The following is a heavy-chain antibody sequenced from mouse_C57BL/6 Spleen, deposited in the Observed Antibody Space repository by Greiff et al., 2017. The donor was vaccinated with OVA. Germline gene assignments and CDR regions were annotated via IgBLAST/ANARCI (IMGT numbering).Heavy chain of an antibody. J-gene: IGHJ2*01. D-gene: IGHD1-1*01. Sequence: QVTLKESGPGILQSSQTLSLTCSFSGFSLSTSGMGVSWIRQPSGKGLEWLAHIYWDDDKRYNPSLKSRLTISKDTSRNQVFLKITSVDTADTATYYCARSPIYYYGSSPFDYWGQGTTLTVSS. CDR3: ARSPIYYYGSSPFDY. CDR2: IYWDDDK. CDR1: GFSLSTSGMG. V-gene: IGHV8-12*01.